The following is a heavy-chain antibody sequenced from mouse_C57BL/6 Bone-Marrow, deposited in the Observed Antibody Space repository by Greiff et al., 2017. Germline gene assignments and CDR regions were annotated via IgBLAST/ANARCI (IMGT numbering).Heavy chain of an antibody. J-gene: IGHJ3*01. CDR1: GYSITSGYY. Sequence: EVKLMESGPGLVKPSQSLSLTCSVTGYSITSGYYWNWIRQFPGNKLEWMGYISYDGSNNYNPSLKNRISITRDTSKNQFFLKLNSVTTEDTATYYCARRENYGWFAYWGQGTLVTVSA. V-gene: IGHV3-6*01. D-gene: IGHD1-1*02. CDR2: ISYDGSN. CDR3: ARRENYGWFAY.